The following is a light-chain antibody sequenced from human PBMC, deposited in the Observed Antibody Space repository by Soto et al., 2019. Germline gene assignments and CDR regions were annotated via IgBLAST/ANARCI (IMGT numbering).Light chain of an antibody. CDR1: SSNIGAGYD. J-gene: IGLJ2*01. V-gene: IGLV1-40*01. CDR3: AAWDDSLSGRV. Sequence: QSVLTQPPSVSGAPGQRVTISCTGSSSNIGAGYDIHWYQQVPGTAPKLLIYDNNNRPSGVPDRFSGSKSGTSASLAISGLRSEDEADYYCAAWDDSLSGRVFGGGTKLTVL. CDR2: DNN.